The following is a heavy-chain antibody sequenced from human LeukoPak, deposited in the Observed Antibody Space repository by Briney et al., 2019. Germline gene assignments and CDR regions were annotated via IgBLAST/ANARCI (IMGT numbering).Heavy chain of an antibody. D-gene: IGHD3-10*01. CDR1: GYTFTRYA. V-gene: IGHV7-4-1*02. CDR2: INTNNRNP. J-gene: IGHJ4*02. Sequence: EASVNVSCKASGYTFTRYAMNWVRQAAGEGREWMGWINTNNRNPTYAQGFTGRFVFSLDPPLNAAYLQISNLKAEDTAVYYCARISPWDGDWGQGTLVTVSS. CDR3: ARISPWDGD.